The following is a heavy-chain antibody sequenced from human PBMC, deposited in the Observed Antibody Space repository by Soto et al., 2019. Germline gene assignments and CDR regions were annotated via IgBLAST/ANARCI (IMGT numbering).Heavy chain of an antibody. D-gene: IGHD5-18*01. V-gene: IGHV1-3*01. Sequence: QVQLVQSGAEVKKPGASVKVSCKASGYTFTSYAMHWVRQAPGQRLEWMGWINAGNGNTKYSQKFQGRVTITRDTSASTAYMELSSLRSEDTAVYYCARVQLWTLGYYGMDVWGQGTTVTVSS. J-gene: IGHJ6*02. CDR3: ARVQLWTLGYYGMDV. CDR2: INAGNGNT. CDR1: GYTFTSYA.